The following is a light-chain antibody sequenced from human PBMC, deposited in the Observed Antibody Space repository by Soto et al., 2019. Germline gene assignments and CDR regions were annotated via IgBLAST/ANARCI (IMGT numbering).Light chain of an antibody. V-gene: IGKV3-20*01. CDR1: QSVSSSY. CDR3: QQYGSSLMYT. Sequence: EIVLTQSPGTLSLSPGERATLSCRASQSVSSSYLAWYQQKPGQAPRLLIYGASSRATGIPDRFSGSVSGTDFTLTISRPEPEDFAVYYCQQYGSSLMYTFGQGTKLEIK. CDR2: GAS. J-gene: IGKJ2*01.